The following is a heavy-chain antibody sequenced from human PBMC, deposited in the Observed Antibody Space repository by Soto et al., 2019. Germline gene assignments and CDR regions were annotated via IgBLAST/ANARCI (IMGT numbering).Heavy chain of an antibody. D-gene: IGHD6-19*01. V-gene: IGHV4-4*02. CDR1: GDAMNNNNW. J-gene: IGHJ5*01. CDR2: IYHSGAT. CDR3: ARAGLGLAFDS. Sequence: QVQLQESGPGLVKPSGTLSLTCAVSGDAMNNNNWWSWVRQSPRKGLEWIAEIYHSGATNYNPSRQSRVTISIDKSEKQFSLQLNSVTAADTAVYYCARAGLGLAFDSWGQGALVTVSS.